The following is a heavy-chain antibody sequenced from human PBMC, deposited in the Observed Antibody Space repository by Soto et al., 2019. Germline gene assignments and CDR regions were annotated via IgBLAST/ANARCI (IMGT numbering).Heavy chain of an antibody. CDR1: GYTFNTYD. CDR2: IHPSGGGT. J-gene: IGHJ4*02. Sequence: ASVKVSCKPSGYTFNTYDLHWVRQAPGQALEWMGVIHPSGGGTTYAQKFLGRVTVTRDTSTTTVFMELSSLRSDDTAVYYCARGGTPIDYWGQGTLVTVSS. V-gene: IGHV1-46*02. D-gene: IGHD3-16*01. CDR3: ARGGTPIDY.